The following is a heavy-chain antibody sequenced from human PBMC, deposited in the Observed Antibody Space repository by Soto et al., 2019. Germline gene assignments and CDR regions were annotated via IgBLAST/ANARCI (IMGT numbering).Heavy chain of an antibody. CDR2: ISNDGTSE. V-gene: IGHV3-30*03. D-gene: IGHD1-26*01. J-gene: IGHJ4*02. Sequence: QVQVVESGGGVVHPEKSLRLSCAASGFTFSNFGMHWVRQAPGKGLEWVAVISNDGTSENYAQSVKGRFTISRDNSKNTLYLQMNNLRAEDTAVYYCAGGSGSYYVWGQGTLVTVSS. CDR3: AGGSGSYYV. CDR1: GFTFSNFG.